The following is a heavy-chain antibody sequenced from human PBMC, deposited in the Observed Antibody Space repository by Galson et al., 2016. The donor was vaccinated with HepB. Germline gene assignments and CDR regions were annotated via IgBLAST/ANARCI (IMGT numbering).Heavy chain of an antibody. V-gene: IGHV4-30-4*01. CDR3: ASVHFSIFTVGDY. J-gene: IGHJ4*02. CDR1: GAPIRSADYF. D-gene: IGHD3-3*02. Sequence: TLSLTCTVSGAPIRSADYFWTWIRQPPGKGLEWIGNIDNTGSASYSPSLKSRLDISMDTSKNQFSLRLRSVTAADTAINFWASVHFSIFTVGDYWGQGMLVTVSS. CDR2: IDNTGSA.